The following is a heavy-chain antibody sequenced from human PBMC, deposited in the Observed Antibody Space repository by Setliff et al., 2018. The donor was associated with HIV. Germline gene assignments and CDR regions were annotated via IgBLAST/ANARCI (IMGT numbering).Heavy chain of an antibody. J-gene: IGHJ6*03. V-gene: IGHV4-59*11. CDR1: GGSISSHY. CDR2: IYYSGST. Sequence: SETLSLTCTVSGGSISSHYWSWIRQPPGKGLEWIGYIYYSGSTNYNPALKSRVTISVDTSKKRFSLKLSSVTAADTAVYYCARGSCSGHPSYYDYYYMDVWGKGTTVTVSS. D-gene: IGHD2-15*01. CDR3: ARGSCSGHPSYYDYYYMDV.